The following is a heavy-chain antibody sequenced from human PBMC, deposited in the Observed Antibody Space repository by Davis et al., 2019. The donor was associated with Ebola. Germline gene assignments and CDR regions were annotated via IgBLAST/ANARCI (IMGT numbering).Heavy chain of an antibody. CDR3: AREGFTYAFDH. CDR2: ISFDGRNK. Sequence: GESLKISCAASGFNFRNFGMHWVRQAPGKGLEWLAVISFDGRNKYYADSVRGRFTVSRDKSKISVYLHMSNLRHEDTALYFCAREGFTYAFDHWGQGTLVSVSS. V-gene: IGHV3-30*03. J-gene: IGHJ4*02. D-gene: IGHD2-15*01. CDR1: GFNFRNFG.